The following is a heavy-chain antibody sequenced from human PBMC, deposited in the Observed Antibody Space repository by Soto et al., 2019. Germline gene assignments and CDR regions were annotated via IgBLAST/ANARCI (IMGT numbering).Heavy chain of an antibody. CDR2: INHSGST. J-gene: IGHJ4*02. CDR3: ARAGVVRYFDWL. V-gene: IGHV4-34*01. Sequence: SETLSLTCAVYGGSFSGYYWSWIRQPPGKGLEWIGEINHSGSTNYNPSLKSRVTISVDTSKNQFSLKLSSVTAADTAVYYCARAGVVRYFDWLGGQGTLVT. CDR1: GGSFSGYY. D-gene: IGHD3-9*01.